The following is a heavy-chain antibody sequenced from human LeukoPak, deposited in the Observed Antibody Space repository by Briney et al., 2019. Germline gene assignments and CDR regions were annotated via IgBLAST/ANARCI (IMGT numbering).Heavy chain of an antibody. CDR1: GFTFSDFW. J-gene: IGHJ4*02. CDR2: INSGGTVT. D-gene: IGHD4-23*01. V-gene: IGHV3-74*01. Sequence: GGSLRLSCAASGFTFSDFWMHWVRQAPGKGLVWVSRINSGGTVTNYADSVKGRLTISRDNAKNTLYLQMNSLRAEDTAVYYCARLSYGGNAYFDYWGQGTLVTVSS. CDR3: ARLSYGGNAYFDY.